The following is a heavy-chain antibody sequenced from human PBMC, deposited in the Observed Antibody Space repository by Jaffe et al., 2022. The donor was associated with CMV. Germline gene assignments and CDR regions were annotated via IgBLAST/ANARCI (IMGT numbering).Heavy chain of an antibody. CDR2: IYSGGST. CDR3: ARSVVSAARLVSAFDI. CDR1: GFTVSSNY. V-gene: IGHV3-53*01. Sequence: EVQLVESGGGLIQPGGSLRLSCAASGFTVSSNYMSWVRQAPGKGLEWVSVIYSGGSTYYADSVKGRFTISRDNSKNTLYLQMNSLRAEDTAVYYCARSVVSAARLVSAFDIWGQGTMVTVSS. J-gene: IGHJ3*02. D-gene: IGHD6-6*01.